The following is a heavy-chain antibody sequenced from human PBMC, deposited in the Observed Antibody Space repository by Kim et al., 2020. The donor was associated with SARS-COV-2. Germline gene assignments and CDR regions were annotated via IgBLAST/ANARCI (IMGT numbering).Heavy chain of an antibody. CDR3: AKNGLDTPYSRVDY. J-gene: IGHJ4*02. D-gene: IGHD2-15*01. Sequence: GGSLRLSCAASGFTFSRCAMTWVRQAPGKGLEWVSVIRGSGAGTYYADSVKGRFTISRDSSQNTLYLQMDSLRAEDSAIYYCAKNGLDTPYSRVDYWGQGALVTVSS. V-gene: IGHV3-23*01. CDR2: IRGSGAGT. CDR1: GFTFSRCA.